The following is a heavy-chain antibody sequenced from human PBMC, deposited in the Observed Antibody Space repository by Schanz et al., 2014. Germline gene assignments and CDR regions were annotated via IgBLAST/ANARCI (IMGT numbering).Heavy chain of an antibody. CDR3: PADLWFGAVWGVW. D-gene: IGHD3-10*01. V-gene: IGHV3-15*01. CDR1: GFTFSNYW. Sequence: EVQLVESGGGLVQPGGSLRLSCAASGFTFSNYWMHWVRQAPGKGLQWVARIKSKTDGGTRDYAAPVKGRFTISTDDSKNAVYLQITSRQPEDPPVYYCPADLWFGAVWGVWWGQGTLVTVSS. J-gene: IGHJ4*02. CDR2: IKSKTDGGTR.